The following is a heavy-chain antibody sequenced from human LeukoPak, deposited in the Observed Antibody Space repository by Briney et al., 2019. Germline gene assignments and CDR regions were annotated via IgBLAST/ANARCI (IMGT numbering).Heavy chain of an antibody. CDR3: AKAPMGYSSRGSDY. V-gene: IGHV3-74*01. CDR1: GFIFSRYW. CDR2: INSDGSST. Sequence: PSGGSLRLSCAASGFIFSRYWMHWVRHAPGKGLVWVSRINSDGSSTSYADSVKGRFTISRDNAKNTLNLQMNSLRAEDTAVYYCAKAPMGYSSRGSDYWGQGTLVTVSS. J-gene: IGHJ4*02. D-gene: IGHD6-13*01.